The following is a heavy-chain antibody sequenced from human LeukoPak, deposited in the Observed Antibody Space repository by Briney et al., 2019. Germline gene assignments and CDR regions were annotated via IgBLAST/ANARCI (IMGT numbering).Heavy chain of an antibody. Sequence: PGGSLRLSCAASGFTFSSYGMHWVRQAPGKGLEWVAFIRYDGSNKYYADSVKVRFTISRDNSKNTLYLQMNSLRAEDTAVYYCAKESLMDIVVVPAARSPFDYWGQGTLVTVSS. D-gene: IGHD2-2*03. CDR2: IRYDGSNK. CDR3: AKESLMDIVVVPAARSPFDY. V-gene: IGHV3-30*02. CDR1: GFTFSSYG. J-gene: IGHJ4*02.